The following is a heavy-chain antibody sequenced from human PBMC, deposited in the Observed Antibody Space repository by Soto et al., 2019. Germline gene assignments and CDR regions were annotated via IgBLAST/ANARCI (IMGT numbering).Heavy chain of an antibody. J-gene: IGHJ6*02. CDR1: GFSFSNFW. CDR3: VRGVPGDQTYFCYGMDV. D-gene: IGHD7-27*01. CDR2: IKKEGSGK. Sequence: GGSMRLCCGASGFSFSNFWMSWVSKNQGKGMEWVANIKKEGSGKYNVDSVKGRFTISRDYAKNSLYLQMNILTDEDTAVYYCVRGVPGDQTYFCYGMDVWGQGTTVTVSS. V-gene: IGHV3-7*02.